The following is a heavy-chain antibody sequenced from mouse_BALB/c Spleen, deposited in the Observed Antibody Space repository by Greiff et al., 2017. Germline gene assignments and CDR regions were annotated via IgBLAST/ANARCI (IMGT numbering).Heavy chain of an antibody. Sequence: QVQLQQSGAELVRPGSSVKISCKASGYAFSSYWMNWVKQRPGQGLEWIGQIYPGDGDTNYNGKFKGKATLTADKSSSTAYMQLSSLTSEDSAVYFCARYETTVVANYAMDYWGQGTSVTVSS. J-gene: IGHJ4*01. CDR1: GYAFSSYW. CDR2: IYPGDGDT. CDR3: ARYETTVVANYAMDY. V-gene: IGHV1-80*01. D-gene: IGHD1-1*01.